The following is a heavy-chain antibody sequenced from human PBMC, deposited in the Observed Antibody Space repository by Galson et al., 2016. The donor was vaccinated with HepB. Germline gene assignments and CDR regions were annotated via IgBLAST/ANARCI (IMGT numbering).Heavy chain of an antibody. CDR1: GFTFSNYG. J-gene: IGHJ4*02. CDR2: TSYDGGYK. D-gene: IGHD6-13*01. Sequence: SLRLSCAASGFTFSNYGMHWVRQAPGKGLEWVTVTSYDGGYKYYADSVKGRFTISRDNSRNTLDLQINNLRAEDTAVNYCAKSRIAAAGFFDYWGQGTLVTVSS. CDR3: AKSRIAAAGFFDY. V-gene: IGHV3-30*18.